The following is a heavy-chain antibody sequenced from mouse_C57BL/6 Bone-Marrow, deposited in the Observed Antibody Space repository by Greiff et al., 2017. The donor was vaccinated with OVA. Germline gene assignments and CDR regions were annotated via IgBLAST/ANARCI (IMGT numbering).Heavy chain of an antibody. CDR3: VREVRIYYGSRVYAMDY. D-gene: IGHD1-1*01. CDR1: GFTFNTYA. V-gene: IGHV10-3*01. Sequence: DVMLVESGGGLVQPKGSLKLSCAASGFTFNTYAMHWVRQAPGKGLEWVARIRSKSSNYATYYADSVKDRFTISRDDSQSMLYLQMNNLKTEDTAMYYCVREVRIYYGSRVYAMDYWGQGTSVTVSS. J-gene: IGHJ4*01. CDR2: IRSKSSNYAT.